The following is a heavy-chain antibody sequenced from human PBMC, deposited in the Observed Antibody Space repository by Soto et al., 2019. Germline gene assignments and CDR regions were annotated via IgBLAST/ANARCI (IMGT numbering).Heavy chain of an antibody. CDR2: ISCCGVST. Sequence: PGGSLRLSGEASGFNFKKFSMGWVRQAPGEGLEWVSGISCCGVSTFYAASVKGRFSLARDDSKNTLYLQMNSLRTEDTAVYYCARDVNWNLFDYWGQGIQVTVSS. J-gene: IGHJ4*02. CDR3: ARDVNWNLFDY. V-gene: IGHV3-23*01. D-gene: IGHD1-20*01. CDR1: GFNFKKFS.